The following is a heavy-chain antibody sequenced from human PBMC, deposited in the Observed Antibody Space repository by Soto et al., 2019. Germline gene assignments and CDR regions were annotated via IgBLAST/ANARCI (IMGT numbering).Heavy chain of an antibody. Sequence: QLQLQESGPGLVKPSETLSLTCTVSGGSISSSSYYWGWIRQPPGKGLEWIGSIYYSGSTYYNPSLKSRVAISVDTSKNQFSLKLSSVTAADTAVYSCARHGRSRWFDPWGQGTLVTVSS. J-gene: IGHJ5*02. CDR3: ARHGRSRWFDP. CDR2: IYYSGST. CDR1: GGSISSSSYY. D-gene: IGHD3-3*01. V-gene: IGHV4-39*01.